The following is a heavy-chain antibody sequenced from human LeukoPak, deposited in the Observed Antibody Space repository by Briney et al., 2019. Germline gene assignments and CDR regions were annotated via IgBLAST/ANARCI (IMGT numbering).Heavy chain of an antibody. D-gene: IGHD1-1*01. V-gene: IGHV4-39*07. CDR3: ARDALENWNRVGNFDY. CDR2: IYYSGST. CDR1: GGSISSSSYY. J-gene: IGHJ4*02. Sequence: PSETLSLTCTVSGGSISSSSYYWGWLRQPPGKGLEWVGSIYYSGSTYYNPSLKSRVTISVDTAKNQFSLKLSSVTAADTAVYYCARDALENWNRVGNFDYWGQGTLVTVSS.